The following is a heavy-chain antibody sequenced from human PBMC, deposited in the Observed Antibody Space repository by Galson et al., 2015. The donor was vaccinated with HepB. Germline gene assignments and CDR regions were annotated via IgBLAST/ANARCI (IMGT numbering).Heavy chain of an antibody. CDR3: ATARYSTSPPDN. D-gene: IGHD6-6*01. V-gene: IGHV1-18*01. CDR1: GYIFINYG. Sequence: SVKVSCKASGYIFINYGISWVRQAPGQGLEWMAWISTYNGNTNYAQKFQGRVTMTTDTSTSTAYMELRSLTSDDTAVYYCATARYSTSPPDNWGQGTLVTVSS. CDR2: ISTYNGNT. J-gene: IGHJ4*02.